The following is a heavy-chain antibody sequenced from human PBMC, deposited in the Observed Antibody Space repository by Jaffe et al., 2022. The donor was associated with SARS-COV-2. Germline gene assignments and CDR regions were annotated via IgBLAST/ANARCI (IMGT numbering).Heavy chain of an antibody. D-gene: IGHD3-9*01. Sequence: EVQLLESGGGLVQPGGSLRLSCAASGFTFSSYAMSWVRQAPGKGLEWVSAISGSGGSTYYADSVKGRFTISRDNSKNTLYLQMNSLRAEDTAVYYCAKEVGYFDWIYYYGMDVWGQGTTVTVSS. J-gene: IGHJ6*02. CDR1: GFTFSSYA. CDR2: ISGSGGST. V-gene: IGHV3-23*01. CDR3: AKEVGYFDWIYYYGMDV.